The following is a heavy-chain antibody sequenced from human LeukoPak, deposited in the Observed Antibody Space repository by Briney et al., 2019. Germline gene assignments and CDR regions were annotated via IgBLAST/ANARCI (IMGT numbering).Heavy chain of an antibody. V-gene: IGHV3-48*01. CDR3: ARGTLF. J-gene: IGHJ4*02. CDR1: GFTFRNYS. Sequence: PGGSLRLSCAASGFTFRNYSMHWVRQAPGKGLEWISYTTNGSDIRHYAGSVEGRFTVSRDNAKNSLYLQMNSLRAEDTAIYYCARGTLFWGQGTLVTVSS. D-gene: IGHD1-14*01. CDR2: TTNGSDIR.